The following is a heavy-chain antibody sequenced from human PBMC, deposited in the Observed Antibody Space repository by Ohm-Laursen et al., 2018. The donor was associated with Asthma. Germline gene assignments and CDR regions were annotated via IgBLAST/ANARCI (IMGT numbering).Heavy chain of an antibody. CDR2: IYYSGST. D-gene: IGHD3-9*01. Sequence: SETLSLTCTVSGGSISSGSYYWSRIRQHPGKGLEWIGYIYYSGSTYYNPSLKSRVTISIDTSKNQFSLKLSSVTAADTAVYYCVREDFDWPPGYCDYWGQGTLVTVSS. CDR3: VREDFDWPPGYCDY. CDR1: GGSISSGSYY. J-gene: IGHJ4*02. V-gene: IGHV4-31*03.